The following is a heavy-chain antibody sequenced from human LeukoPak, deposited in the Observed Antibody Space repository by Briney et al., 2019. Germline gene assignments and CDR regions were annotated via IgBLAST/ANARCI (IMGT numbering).Heavy chain of an antibody. J-gene: IGHJ4*02. CDR3: AKDAQSIGSYFDS. V-gene: IGHV3-23*01. Sequence: TGGSPRLSCAASGLILSNFAMTWVRQAPGKGLEWVSVIVRSGGTTYDADFVKGRFTISRDNSKNILYLQMNNLRVDDTAIYYCAKDAQSIGSYFDSWGQGTLVTVSA. CDR1: GLILSNFA. D-gene: IGHD6-19*01. CDR2: IVRSGGTT.